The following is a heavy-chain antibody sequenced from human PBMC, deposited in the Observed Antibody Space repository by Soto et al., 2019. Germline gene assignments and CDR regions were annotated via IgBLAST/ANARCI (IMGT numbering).Heavy chain of an antibody. Sequence: SETLSLTCAVYGGSFSGYYWSWIRQPPGKGLEWIGEINHSGSTNYNPSLKSRVTISVDTSKNQFSLKLSSVTAADTAVYYCARGQVGYCSGGSCSWWFDPWGRGTLVTVSS. CDR2: INHSGST. J-gene: IGHJ5*01. V-gene: IGHV4-34*01. D-gene: IGHD2-15*01. CDR1: GGSFSGYY. CDR3: ARGQVGYCSGGSCSWWFDP.